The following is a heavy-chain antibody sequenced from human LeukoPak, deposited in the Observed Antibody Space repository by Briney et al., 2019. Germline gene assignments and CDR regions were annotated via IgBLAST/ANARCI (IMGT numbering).Heavy chain of an antibody. J-gene: IGHJ4*02. CDR3: ARLPSLTGDYPVYFDY. CDR2: IYYSGST. D-gene: IGHD7-27*01. V-gene: IGHV4-61*08. Sequence: PSETLSLTCTVSGGSISSGDYYWSWIRQPPGKGLEWIGNIYYSGSTNYKPSLKSRVTISVDTSKNQFSLKLSSVTAADTAVYYCARLPSLTGDYPVYFDYWGQGTVVTVSS. CDR1: GGSISSGDYY.